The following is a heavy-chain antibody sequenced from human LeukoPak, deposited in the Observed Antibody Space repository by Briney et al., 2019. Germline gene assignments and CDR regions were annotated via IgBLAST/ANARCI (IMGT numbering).Heavy chain of an antibody. V-gene: IGHV4-34*01. J-gene: IGHJ5*02. Sequence: SETLSLTCAVYGGSFSGYYWSWIRQPPGKGLEWIGGINHSGSTNYNPSLKSRVTISVDTSKNQFSLKLSSVTAADTAVYYCARSIVVVPTATNWFDPWGQGTLVTVSS. CDR2: INHSGST. CDR1: GGSFSGYY. CDR3: ARSIVVVPTATNWFDP. D-gene: IGHD2-2*01.